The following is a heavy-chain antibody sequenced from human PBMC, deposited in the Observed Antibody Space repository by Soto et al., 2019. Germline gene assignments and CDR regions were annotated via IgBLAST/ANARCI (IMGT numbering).Heavy chain of an antibody. CDR3: AKEEALVGGGFFDY. Sequence: EVQLLESGGGLVQPGGSLRLSCAASGFTFSTYAMSWVRQAPGRGLEWVSAISGGAEYTYYADSVKGRFTISRDTSQSTLYLQMHSLRAEDTALYYCAKEEALVGGGFFDYWGKGTLVTVSS. CDR2: ISGGAEYT. D-gene: IGHD3-16*01. J-gene: IGHJ4*02. V-gene: IGHV3-23*01. CDR1: GFTFSTYA.